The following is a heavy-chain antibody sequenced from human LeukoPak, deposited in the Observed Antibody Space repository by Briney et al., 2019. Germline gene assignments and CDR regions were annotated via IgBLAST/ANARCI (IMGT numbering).Heavy chain of an antibody. J-gene: IGHJ5*02. CDR3: ARMGATTGLAWFDP. D-gene: IGHD1-26*01. V-gene: IGHV4-59*01. CDR1: GGSISSYY. CDR2: IYYSGST. Sequence: PSETLSLTCTVSGGSISSYYWSWIRQPPGKGLEWIGYIYYSGSTNYNPSLKSRVTISVDTSKNQFPLKLSSVTAADTAVYYCARMGATTGLAWFDPWGQGTLVTVSS.